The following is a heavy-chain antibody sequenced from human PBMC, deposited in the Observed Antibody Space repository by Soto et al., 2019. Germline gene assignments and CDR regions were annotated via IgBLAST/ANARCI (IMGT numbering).Heavy chain of an antibody. D-gene: IGHD4-4*01. J-gene: IGHJ4*02. CDR1: GFTLRSYA. Sequence: EVQLLESGGGLIQPGGSLRLSCAASGFTLRSYAMSWVRQAPGKGLEWVSVVSGSGTNTFYADSVKGRFTMSRDNSKNTLYLQMNSLRAEDTAVYYCAKMTTGTTLINYFDYWGQGALVTVSS. CDR3: AKMTTGTTLINYFDY. CDR2: VSGSGTNT. V-gene: IGHV3-23*01.